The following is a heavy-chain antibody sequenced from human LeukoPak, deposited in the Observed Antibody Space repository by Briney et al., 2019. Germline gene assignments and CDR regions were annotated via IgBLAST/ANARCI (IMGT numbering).Heavy chain of an antibody. Sequence: GGSLRLSCAASGFTFSSYAMSLVRQAPGKGLEWVSAISGSGGSTYYADSVKGRFTISRDNSKNTLYLQMNSLRAEDTAVYYCAHDSSGYPGGIFDYWGQGTLVTVSS. V-gene: IGHV3-23*01. D-gene: IGHD3-22*01. CDR3: AHDSSGYPGGIFDY. CDR1: GFTFSSYA. CDR2: ISGSGGST. J-gene: IGHJ4*02.